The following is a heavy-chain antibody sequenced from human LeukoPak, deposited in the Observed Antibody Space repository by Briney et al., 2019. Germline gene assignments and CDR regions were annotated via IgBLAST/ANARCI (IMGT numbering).Heavy chain of an antibody. D-gene: IGHD2-21*02. V-gene: IGHV3-23*01. CDR2: ISASGGRT. Sequence: GGSLRLSCAASGFTFSNYAMSWVRQAPGKGLEWVSAISASGGRTYYADSMKGRFTISRDNSKNTLYLQMNSLTAEDTAVYYCAKSHQAYCGGDCYSSYFDYWGQGTLVTVSS. CDR1: GFTFSNYA. J-gene: IGHJ4*02. CDR3: AKSHQAYCGGDCYSSYFDY.